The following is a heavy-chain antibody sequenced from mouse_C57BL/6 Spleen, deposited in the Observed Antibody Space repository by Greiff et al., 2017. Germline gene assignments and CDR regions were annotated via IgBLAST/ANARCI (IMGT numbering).Heavy chain of an antibody. CDR2: INPGSGGT. D-gene: IGHD2-4*01. J-gene: IGHJ3*01. CDR1: GYAFTNYT. CDR3: AGRSYYYYEGAY. Sequence: QVQLQQSGAELVRPGTSVKVSCKASGYAFTNYTIAWVKQRPGQGLEWIGVINPGSGGTNYNDKFKGKATLTANKSSSTSYMQLSSLTSEYSAVYCGAGRSYYYYEGAYWGQGTLVTVSA. V-gene: IGHV1-54*01.